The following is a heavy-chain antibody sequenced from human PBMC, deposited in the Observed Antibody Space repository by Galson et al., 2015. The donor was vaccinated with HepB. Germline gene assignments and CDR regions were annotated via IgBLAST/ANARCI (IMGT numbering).Heavy chain of an antibody. V-gene: IGHV3-15*01. J-gene: IGHJ4*02. CDR3: TTAAYYDILTPGY. CDR1: GFTFSTAW. CDR2: IKSKTDGGTT. D-gene: IGHD3-9*01. Sequence: SLRLSCAASGFTFSTAWMSWVRQAPGKGLEWVGRIKSKTDGGTTDYTAPVKGSFTISRDDSKNTLYLQMQSLKTEDIAVYYCTTAAYYDILTPGYWGQGTLVTVSS.